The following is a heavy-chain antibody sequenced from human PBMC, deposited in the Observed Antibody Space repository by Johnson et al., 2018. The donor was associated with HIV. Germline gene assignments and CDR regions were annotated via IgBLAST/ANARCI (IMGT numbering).Heavy chain of an antibody. CDR1: GFTFRSYC. Sequence: VQVVESGGGLVQPGGSLRLSCAASGFTFRSYCMSWVRQAPGKGLEWVANIKQDGSEKYYVDSVKGRFTISRDNSKNTLYLQMNSLRAEDTAGYYCAKVQGSYAPPLDAFDIWGQGTMVTVSS. CDR3: AKVQGSYAPPLDAFDI. D-gene: IGHD1-26*01. CDR2: IKQDGSEK. J-gene: IGHJ3*02. V-gene: IGHV3-7*03.